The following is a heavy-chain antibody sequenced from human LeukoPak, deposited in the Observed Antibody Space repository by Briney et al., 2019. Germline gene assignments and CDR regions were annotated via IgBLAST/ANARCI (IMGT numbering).Heavy chain of an antibody. D-gene: IGHD2-21*02. Sequence: SETLSLTCSVSGGSISSSGYYWGWIRQPPGKGLEWIGNIYYSGSTYYNPSLKSRLTISVDTSKNQFSLKLSSVTAADTAVYCCATTYCGGDCYPAWWGQGTLVTVSS. J-gene: IGHJ4*02. V-gene: IGHV4-39*01. CDR1: GGSISSSGYY. CDR2: IYYSGST. CDR3: ATTYCGGDCYPAW.